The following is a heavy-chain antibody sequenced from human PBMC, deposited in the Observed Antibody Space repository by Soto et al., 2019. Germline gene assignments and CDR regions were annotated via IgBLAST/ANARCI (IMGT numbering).Heavy chain of an antibody. J-gene: IGHJ6*02. CDR1: GGTFSSYA. Sequence: AASVKVSCKASGGTFSSYAISWVRQAPGQGLEWMGGIIPIFGTANYAQKFQGRVTITADESTSTAYMELSSLRSEDTAVYYCARDRFGYCSGGSCYLEGEYYYYGMDVWGQGTTVTVSS. V-gene: IGHV1-69*13. CDR2: IIPIFGTA. CDR3: ARDRFGYCSGGSCYLEGEYYYYGMDV. D-gene: IGHD2-15*01.